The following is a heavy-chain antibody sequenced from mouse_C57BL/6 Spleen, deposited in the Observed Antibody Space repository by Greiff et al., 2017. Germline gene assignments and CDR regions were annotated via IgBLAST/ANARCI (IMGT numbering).Heavy chain of an antibody. J-gene: IGHJ4*01. CDR2: IDPSDSYT. D-gene: IGHD2-3*01. CDR1: GYTFTSYW. Sequence: QVHVKQPGAELVMPGASVKLSCKASGYTFTSYWMHWVKQRPGQGLEWIGEIDPSDSYTNYNQKFKGKSTLTVDKSSSTAYMQLSSLTSEDSAVYYCARWLLYYYAMDYWGQGTSVTVSS. V-gene: IGHV1-69*01. CDR3: ARWLLYYYAMDY.